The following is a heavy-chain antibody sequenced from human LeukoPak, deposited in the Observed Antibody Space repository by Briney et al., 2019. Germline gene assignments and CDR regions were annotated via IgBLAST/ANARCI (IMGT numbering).Heavy chain of an antibody. CDR2: IIPIFGTA. V-gene: IGHV1-69*13. CDR1: GYSFILYG. Sequence: EASVKVSCKTSGYSFILYGISWGRQAPGQGPEWMGGIIPIFGTANYAQKFQGRVTITADESTSTAYMELSSLRSEDTAVYYCARSGSYYFYFQHWGQGTLVTVSS. J-gene: IGHJ1*01. CDR3: ARSGSYYFYFQH. D-gene: IGHD1-26*01.